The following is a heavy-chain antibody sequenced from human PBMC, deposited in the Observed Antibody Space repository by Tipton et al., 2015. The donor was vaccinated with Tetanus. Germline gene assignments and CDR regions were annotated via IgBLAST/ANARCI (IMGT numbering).Heavy chain of an antibody. CDR2: IFYSGNT. D-gene: IGHD4-17*01. CDR3: ARDRGLTTGGGIGMDV. J-gene: IGHJ6*02. CDR1: GGSFSGYY. V-gene: IGHV4-59*01. Sequence: VKPSETLSLTCAVYGGSFSGYYWSWIRQPPGKGLEWIGYIFYSGNTNYNPSLKTRVTISVDTSKNQFSLKLSSVTAADTAVYYCARDRGLTTGGGIGMDVWGQGTTVTVSS.